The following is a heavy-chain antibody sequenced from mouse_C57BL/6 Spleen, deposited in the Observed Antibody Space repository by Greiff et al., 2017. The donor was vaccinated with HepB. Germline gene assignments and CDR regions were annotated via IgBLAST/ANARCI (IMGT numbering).Heavy chain of an antibody. CDR2: INPSSGYT. D-gene: IGHD1-1*01. Sequence: VQLQQSGAELAKPGASVKLSCKASGYTFTSYWMHWVKQRPGQGLEWIGYINPSSGYTKYNQKFKDKATLTADKSSRTAYMQLSSLTYEDSAVDYCARSDYYGRSRYAMNYRGQGTSVTVSS. V-gene: IGHV1-7*01. CDR1: GYTFTSYW. J-gene: IGHJ4*01. CDR3: ARSDYYGRSRYAMNY.